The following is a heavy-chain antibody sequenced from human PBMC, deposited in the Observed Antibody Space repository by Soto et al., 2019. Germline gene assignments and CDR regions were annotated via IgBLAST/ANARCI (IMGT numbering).Heavy chain of an antibody. CDR1: GFTFSNAW. J-gene: IGHJ5*02. D-gene: IGHD3-10*01. CDR3: TKMVRGTSFSKGAQTPWFDP. Sequence: PGGSLRLSCAASGFTFSNAWMSWVRRAPGKGLEWVGRIKSKTDGGTTDYAAPVKGRFTISRDDSKNTLYLQMNSLKTEDTAVYYCTKMVRGTSFSKGAQTPWFDPWGQGTLVTVSS. V-gene: IGHV3-15*01. CDR2: IKSKTDGGTT.